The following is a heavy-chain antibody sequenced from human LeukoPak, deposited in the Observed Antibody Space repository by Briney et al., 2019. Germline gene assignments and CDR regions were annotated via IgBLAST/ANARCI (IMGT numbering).Heavy chain of an antibody. J-gene: IGHJ4*02. V-gene: IGHV4-4*07. CDR3: ASDYFYESGGYFYY. CDR2: LSTRGNS. D-gene: IGHD3-22*01. Sequence: SETLSLTCSISGGSISSFYWSWIRQPVGKGLEWIGRLSTRGNSDYNPSLKSRVTLSLDTSNNQFSLKLSSVTAADTAMYYCASDYFYESGGYFYYWGQGTLVTVSS. CDR1: GGSISSFY.